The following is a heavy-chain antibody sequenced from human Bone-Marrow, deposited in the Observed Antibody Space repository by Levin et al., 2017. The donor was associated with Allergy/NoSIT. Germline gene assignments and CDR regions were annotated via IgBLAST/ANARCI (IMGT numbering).Heavy chain of an antibody. Sequence: SQTLSLTCAVYGGSFSGYYWSWIRQPPGKGLEWIGEINHSGSTNYNPSLKSRVTISVDTSKNQFSLKLSSVTAADTAVYYCARVVHFRVGLGYYGMDVWGQGTTVTVSS. CDR1: GGSFSGYY. J-gene: IGHJ6*02. V-gene: IGHV4-34*01. CDR3: ARVVHFRVGLGYYGMDV. D-gene: IGHD3-3*01. CDR2: INHSGST.